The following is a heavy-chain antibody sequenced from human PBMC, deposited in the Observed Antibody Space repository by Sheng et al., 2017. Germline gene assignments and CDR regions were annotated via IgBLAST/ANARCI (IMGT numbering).Heavy chain of an antibody. CDR1: GFTFSSHP. CDR2: MSGGGEDT. CDR3: AKVNWGGANSDC. V-gene: IGHV3-23*04. Sequence: EVQLVESGGGLVQPGGSLRLSCATSGFTFSSHPLSWVRQAPGKGLEWVSAMSGGGEDTYYADSVKGRFTISRDYSKNTLYLQLNSLRAEDTAIYYCAKVNWGGANSDCWGQGNSGHRSPQ. D-gene: IGHD3-16*01. J-gene: IGHJ4*02.